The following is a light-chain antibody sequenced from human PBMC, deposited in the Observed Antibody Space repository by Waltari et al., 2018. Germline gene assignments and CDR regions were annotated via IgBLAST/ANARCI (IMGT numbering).Light chain of an antibody. CDR2: DVS. V-gene: IGLV2-14*03. Sequence: QSALTQPASVSGSPGHSITISCTGTSGDVGGYEYVSWFQQQPGKAPKLIIYDVSDRPSGVSHRFSGSKSANTASLTISGLQAEDEADYYCCSYSSTNPYVFGIGTKVTVL. CDR1: SGDVGGYEY. J-gene: IGLJ1*01. CDR3: CSYSSTNPYV.